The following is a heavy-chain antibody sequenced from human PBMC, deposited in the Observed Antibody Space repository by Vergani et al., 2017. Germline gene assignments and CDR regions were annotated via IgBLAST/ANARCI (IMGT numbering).Heavy chain of an antibody. CDR3: AREGNIVVVTAALYGMDV. Sequence: QVQLVQSGSELKKPGASVKVSCKASGYPFSSSAINWVRQAPGQGLEWMGWINTNTGNPTYAQGFTGRFVFSFDTSVSTAYLQISSLKAEDTAVYYGAREGNIVVVTAALYGMDVWGQGTTVTVSS. D-gene: IGHD2-2*01. CDR2: INTNTGNP. J-gene: IGHJ6*02. V-gene: IGHV7-4-1*02. CDR1: GYPFSSSA.